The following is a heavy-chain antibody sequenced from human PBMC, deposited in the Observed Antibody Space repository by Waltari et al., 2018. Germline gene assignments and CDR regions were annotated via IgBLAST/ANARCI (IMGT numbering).Heavy chain of an antibody. CDR1: GFSFSDYS. Sequence: EVQLLEPGGGLAQPGGSLRLSCVGPGFSFSDYSMNWVRQAPGKGLEWVAYISGDSSSIAYAASVKGRFTISRSNARKSVHLQMSSLRAEDTAVYFCAGPVVTYTLYGLDVWGQGTTVTVSS. D-gene: IGHD2-21*02. CDR3: AGPVVTYTLYGLDV. J-gene: IGHJ6*02. CDR2: ISGDSSSI. V-gene: IGHV3-48*01.